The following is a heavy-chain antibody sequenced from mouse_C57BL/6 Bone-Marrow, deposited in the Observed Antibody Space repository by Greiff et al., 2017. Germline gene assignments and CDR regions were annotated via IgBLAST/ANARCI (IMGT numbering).Heavy chain of an antibody. V-gene: IGHV5-4*01. CDR1: GFTFSSYA. D-gene: IGHD2-5*01. J-gene: IGHJ3*01. Sequence: EVQGVESGGGLVKPGGSLKLSCAASGFTFSSYAMSWVRQTPEKRLEWVATISDGGSYTYYPDNVKGRFTISRDNAKNNLYLQMSHLKSEDTAMYYCARDQDSNYGLAYWGQGTLVTVSA. CDR3: ARDQDSNYGLAY. CDR2: ISDGGSYT.